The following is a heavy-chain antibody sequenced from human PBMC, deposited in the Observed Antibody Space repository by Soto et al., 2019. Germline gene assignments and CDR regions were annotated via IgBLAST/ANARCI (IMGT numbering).Heavy chain of an antibody. CDR2: ISYDGTNK. CDR1: GFIFSSYV. CDR3: ARSYCGDDCALDH. J-gene: IGHJ4*02. V-gene: IGHV3-30-3*01. Sequence: GGSLRLSCAASGFIFSSYVMHWVRQAPGKGLEWVAVISYDGTNKHYADSVTGRFTISRDNSKSTLYVQMNGLRAEDTAVYYCARSYCGDDCALDHWGQGTLVTVSS. D-gene: IGHD2-21*02.